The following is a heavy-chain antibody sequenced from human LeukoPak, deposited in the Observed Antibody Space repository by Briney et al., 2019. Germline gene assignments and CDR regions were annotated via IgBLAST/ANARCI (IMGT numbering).Heavy chain of an antibody. D-gene: IGHD5-18*01. CDR2: IYDRGST. CDR3: AKESGYSYPT. V-gene: IGHV4-59*01. Sequence: SETLSLTCTVSGGSISSYYWSWIPQPPGKGVEWIEYIYDRGSTNYTPSLKSRVTISVDTSKNQFSLKLSSVTAADTAVYYCAKESGYSYPTWGQGTLVTVSS. CDR1: GGSISSYY. J-gene: IGHJ4*02.